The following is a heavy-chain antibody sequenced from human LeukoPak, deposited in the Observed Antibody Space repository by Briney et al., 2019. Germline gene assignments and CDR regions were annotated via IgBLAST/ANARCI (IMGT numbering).Heavy chain of an antibody. CDR1: GFTFSSYW. CDR2: IDSDGSST. J-gene: IGHJ6*02. Sequence: GGSLRLSCEASGFTFSSYWMHWVRQAPGKGLVWVSRIDSDGSSTNYADSVQGRFTISRDNAKNTLYLQMNSLRAEDTAVYYCARDSNSGSGMDVWGQGTTVTVSS. D-gene: IGHD3-10*01. V-gene: IGHV3-74*01. CDR3: ARDSNSGSGMDV.